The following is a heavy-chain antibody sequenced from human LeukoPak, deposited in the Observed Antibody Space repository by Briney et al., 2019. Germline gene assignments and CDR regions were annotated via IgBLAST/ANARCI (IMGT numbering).Heavy chain of an antibody. Sequence: ASVKVSCKASGYTFTGYYIHWVRQAPGQGLEWMGWINPNSGGTNYAQKFEGRVTMTRDTSISTAYMELSRLRSDDTAVYYCARDRWDEYYDNSAYMDVWGKGTTVTVSS. J-gene: IGHJ6*03. D-gene: IGHD3-22*01. V-gene: IGHV1-2*02. CDR1: GYTFTGYY. CDR2: INPNSGGT. CDR3: ARDRWDEYYDNSAYMDV.